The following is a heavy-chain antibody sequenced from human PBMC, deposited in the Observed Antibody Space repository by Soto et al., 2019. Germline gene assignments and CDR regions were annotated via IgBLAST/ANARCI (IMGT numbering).Heavy chain of an antibody. CDR1: AFTFSNNT. CDR3: ARGYYYDSSGYYTLLDY. V-gene: IGHV3-48*02. J-gene: IGHJ4*02. D-gene: IGHD3-22*01. Sequence: PGGSLRLPWAASAFTFSNNTLNGFRQAPGKGLEWVSDNSISSSTIYDADSWKGRFSISRDNAKNSLYLQMNGLRDEDTAVYYCARGYYYDSSGYYTLLDYWGRGTLVTVSS. CDR2: NSISSSTI.